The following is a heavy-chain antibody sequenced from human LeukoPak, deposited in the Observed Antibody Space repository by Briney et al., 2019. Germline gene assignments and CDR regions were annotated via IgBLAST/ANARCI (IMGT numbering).Heavy chain of an antibody. CDR3: AKDSSVWFGENYFDY. CDR1: GFTFSSYA. Sequence: GGSLRLSCAASGFTFSSYAMSWVRQAPGQGLEWVSAISGSGGSTSYADSVKGRFTISRDNSKNTLYLQMNSLRAEDTAVYYCAKDSSVWFGENYFDYWGQGTLVTVSS. CDR2: ISGSGGST. V-gene: IGHV3-23*01. D-gene: IGHD3-10*01. J-gene: IGHJ4*02.